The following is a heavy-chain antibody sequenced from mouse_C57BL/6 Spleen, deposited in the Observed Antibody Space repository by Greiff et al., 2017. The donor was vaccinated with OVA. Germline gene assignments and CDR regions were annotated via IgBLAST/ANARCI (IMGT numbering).Heavy chain of an antibody. Sequence: EVKLMESGAELVRPGASVKLSCTASGFNIKDDYMHWVKQRPEQGLEWIGWIDPENGDTEYASKFQGKATITADTSSNTAYLQLSSLTSEDTAVYYCTTPSYDDVDYWGQGTTLTVSS. D-gene: IGHD2-4*01. CDR2: IDPENGDT. J-gene: IGHJ2*01. CDR3: TTPSYDDVDY. V-gene: IGHV14-4*01. CDR1: GFNIKDDY.